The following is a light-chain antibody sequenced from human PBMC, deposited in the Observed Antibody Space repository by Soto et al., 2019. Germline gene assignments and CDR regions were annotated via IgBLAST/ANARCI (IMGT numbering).Light chain of an antibody. CDR3: QQYNSFSPT. V-gene: IGKV1-5*01. CDR2: DVS. CDR1: QSISRW. J-gene: IGKJ1*01. Sequence: DIPMTQSPSTLSASVGDRVTITCRASQSISRWLAWHQQKPGKAPKLLIYDVSSLESGVPSRFSGSGSGTGFTLTISSLQPDDFATYYCQQYNSFSPTFGQGTKVEIK.